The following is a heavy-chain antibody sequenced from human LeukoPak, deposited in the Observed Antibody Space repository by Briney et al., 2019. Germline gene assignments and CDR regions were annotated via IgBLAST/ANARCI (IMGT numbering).Heavy chain of an antibody. J-gene: IGHJ4*02. CDR1: GGSISSSSYY. CDR3: ARALNLLDPVTLDY. Sequence: ETLSLTCTVSGGSISSSSYYWGWIRQAPGKGLEWVSAISGSGGSTYYADSVKGRFTISRDNSKNTLYLQMNSLRAEDTAVYYCARALNLLDPVTLDYWGQGTLVTVSS. D-gene: IGHD1-1*01. CDR2: ISGSGGST. V-gene: IGHV3-23*01.